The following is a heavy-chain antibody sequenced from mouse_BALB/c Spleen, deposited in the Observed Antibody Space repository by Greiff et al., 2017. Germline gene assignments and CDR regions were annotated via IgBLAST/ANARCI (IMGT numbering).Heavy chain of an antibody. CDR3: ARLGYGNYDDY. Sequence: VQLQQSGPELVKPGASVKISCKASGYTFTDYNMHWVKQSHGKSLEWIGYIYPYNGGTGYNQKFKGKATLTADKSSSTAYMQLSSLASEDSAVYYCARLGYGNYDDYWGQGTTLTVSS. V-gene: IGHV1S29*02. D-gene: IGHD2-1*01. J-gene: IGHJ2*01. CDR1: GYTFTDYN. CDR2: IYPYNGGT.